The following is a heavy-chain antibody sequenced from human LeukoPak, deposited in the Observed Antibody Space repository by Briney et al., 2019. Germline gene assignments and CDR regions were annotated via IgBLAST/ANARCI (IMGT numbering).Heavy chain of an antibody. J-gene: IGHJ4*02. CDR2: IYSGGST. Sequence: QAGGSLRLSCAASGFTVSSNYMSWVRQAPGKGLEWVSVIYSGGSTYYADSVKGRFSISRDNSKNTLYLQMNSLRAEDTAVYYCASSHISSGWYTYYFDYWGQGTLVTVSS. V-gene: IGHV3-53*01. CDR1: GFTVSSNY. CDR3: ASSHISSGWYTYYFDY. D-gene: IGHD6-19*01.